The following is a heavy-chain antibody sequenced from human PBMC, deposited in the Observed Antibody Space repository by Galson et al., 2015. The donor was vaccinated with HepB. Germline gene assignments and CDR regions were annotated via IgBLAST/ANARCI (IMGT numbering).Heavy chain of an antibody. D-gene: IGHD3-22*01. V-gene: IGHV1-69*02. J-gene: IGHJ5*02. Sequence: SVKVSCKASGGTFSSYTFSWVRRAPGQGLEWMGRIIPILGIANYAQRFQGRVTITADKSTSTAYMELSSLRSEDTAVCFCASEHQRDTSGYYGGGWFDPWGQGTLVTVSS. CDR2: IIPILGIA. CDR1: GGTFSSYT. CDR3: ASEHQRDTSGYYGGGWFDP.